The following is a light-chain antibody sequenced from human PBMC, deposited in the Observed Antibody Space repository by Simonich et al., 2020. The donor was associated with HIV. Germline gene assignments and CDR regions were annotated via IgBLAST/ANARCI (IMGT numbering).Light chain of an antibody. CDR1: SCSSACNY. J-gene: IGLJ3*02. CDR2: EDN. V-gene: IGLV6-57*03. Sequence: NFMLTQPHSVSESPGKTVTISCTRSSCSSACNYVQWSQQRPGSAPTTVIYEDNQRPSWVPDRFSGSIDSSSNSASLTIAGLKTEDEADYYCQSYDTSNQVFGGGTKLTVL. CDR3: QSYDTSNQV.